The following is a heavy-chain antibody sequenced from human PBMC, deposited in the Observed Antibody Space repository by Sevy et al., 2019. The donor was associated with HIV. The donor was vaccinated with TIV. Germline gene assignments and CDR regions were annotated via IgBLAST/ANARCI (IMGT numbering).Heavy chain of an antibody. J-gene: IGHJ5*02. D-gene: IGHD4-17*01. CDR1: GFSFSRYF. Sequence: GGSLRLSCAASGFSFSRYFMHWVRQAPGEGLVWVSRINSDGSTTNYADSVEGRFIVSRDNAKKTQYLELHSLRVEDTATYYCARDTLGYGGNPNLDLDLWGQGTLVTVSS. CDR3: ARDTLGYGGNPNLDLDL. CDR2: INSDGSTT. V-gene: IGHV3-74*01.